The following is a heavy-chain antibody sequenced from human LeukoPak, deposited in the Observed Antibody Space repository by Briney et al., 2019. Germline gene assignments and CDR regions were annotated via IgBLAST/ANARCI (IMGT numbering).Heavy chain of an antibody. D-gene: IGHD1-7*01. CDR1: GFTFSSYA. J-gene: IGHJ4*02. CDR3: AKILGYNWNYPWDY. V-gene: IGHV3-23*01. CDR2: ISGSGGST. Sequence: PGGSLRLSCAASGFTFSSYAMSWVRQAPGKGLEWVSAISGSGGSTYYADSVKGRFTISRDNSKNTLYLQMNSPRAEDTAVYYCAKILGYNWNYPWDYWGQGTLVTVSS.